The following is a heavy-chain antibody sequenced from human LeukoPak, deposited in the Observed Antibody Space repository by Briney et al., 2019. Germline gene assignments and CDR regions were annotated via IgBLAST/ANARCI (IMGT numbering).Heavy chain of an antibody. D-gene: IGHD2-15*01. CDR2: INSDGSTT. CDR3: ARDRYYSFDY. Sequence: GGSLRLSCAASGFTFSSDWMHWARQAPGKGLVWVSRINSDGSTTKYADSVRGRFTISRDNAKNTLYLQTNSLGAEDTAVYYCARDRYYSFDYWGQGTLVTVSS. J-gene: IGHJ4*02. V-gene: IGHV3-74*03. CDR1: GFTFSSDW.